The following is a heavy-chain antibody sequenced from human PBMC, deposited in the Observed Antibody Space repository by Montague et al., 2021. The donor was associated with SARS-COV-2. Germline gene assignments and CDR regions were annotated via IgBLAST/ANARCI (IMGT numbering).Heavy chain of an antibody. J-gene: IGHJ4*02. CDR1: GVSITSYY. V-gene: IGHV4-4*07. CDR2: IYASGST. Sequence: SETLSLTCSISGVSITSYYWSWVRQPAGKGLEWIGHIYASGSTNXSPSLKSRVRLSIDNPKNQFPLKLESLTAADTAVYYCVRDGGNWYYFDYWGQGALVTVSS. CDR3: VRDGGNWYYFDY. D-gene: IGHD3-16*01.